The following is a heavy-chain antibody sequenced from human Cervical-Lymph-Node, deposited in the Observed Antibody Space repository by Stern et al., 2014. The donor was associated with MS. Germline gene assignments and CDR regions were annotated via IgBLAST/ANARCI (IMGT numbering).Heavy chain of an antibody. D-gene: IGHD4-23*01. Sequence: EVQLVESGAEVKKPGESLKISCKGSGYSFTSYWIGWVRQMPGKGLEWVGIIYPGDSHTRYSPSCQGQVTISADKSISTAYLQWSSLKASDSAMYYCARATVASGYFDYWGQGTLVTVSS. CDR2: IYPGDSHT. CDR3: ARATVASGYFDY. V-gene: IGHV5-51*01. J-gene: IGHJ4*02. CDR1: GYSFTSYW.